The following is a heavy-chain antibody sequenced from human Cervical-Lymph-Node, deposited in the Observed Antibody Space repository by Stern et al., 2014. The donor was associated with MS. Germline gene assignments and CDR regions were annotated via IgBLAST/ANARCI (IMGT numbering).Heavy chain of an antibody. D-gene: IGHD3-22*01. CDR3: ARDAGYDSTKPFDY. CDR1: GFTFSSYS. Sequence: EVQLVQSGGGLVKPGGSLRLSCAASGFTFSSYSMNWVRQAPGKGLEWVSSISSSSSYIYYADSVKGRFPISRDNAKNSLYLQMNSLRAEDTAVYYCARDAGYDSTKPFDYWGQGTLVTVSS. V-gene: IGHV3-21*01. CDR2: ISSSSSYI. J-gene: IGHJ4*02.